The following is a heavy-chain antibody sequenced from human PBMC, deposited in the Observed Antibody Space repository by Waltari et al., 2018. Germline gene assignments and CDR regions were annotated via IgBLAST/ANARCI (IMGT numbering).Heavy chain of an antibody. CDR3: ARAVYGFYDFWSGYDYYYYGMDV. J-gene: IGHJ6*02. V-gene: IGHV4-59*01. D-gene: IGHD3-3*01. Sequence: QVQLQESGPGLVKPSETLSLTCTVSGGSISSYYWSWIRQPPGKGLEWIGYIYYSGSTNYNPSLKSRVTISVDTSKNQFSLKLSSVTAADTAVYYCARAVYGFYDFWSGYDYYYYGMDVWGQGTTVTVSS. CDR2: IYYSGST. CDR1: GGSISSYY.